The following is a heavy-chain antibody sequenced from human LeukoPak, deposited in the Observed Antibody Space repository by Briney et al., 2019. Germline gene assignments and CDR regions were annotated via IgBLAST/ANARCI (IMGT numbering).Heavy chain of an antibody. CDR2: INHSGST. Sequence: PSETLSLTCTVSGGSISSSSYYWGWIRQPPGKGLEWIGEINHSGSTNYNPSLKSRVTISVDTSKNQFSLKLSSVTAADTAVYYCARGVFDFWGQLYYFDYWGQGALVTVSS. CDR1: GGSISSSSYY. V-gene: IGHV4-39*07. CDR3: ARGVFDFWGQLYYFDY. D-gene: IGHD3-3*01. J-gene: IGHJ4*02.